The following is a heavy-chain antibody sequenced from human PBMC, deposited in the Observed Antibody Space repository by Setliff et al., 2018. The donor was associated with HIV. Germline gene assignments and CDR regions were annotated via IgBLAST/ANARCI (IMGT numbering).Heavy chain of an antibody. J-gene: IGHJ5*02. V-gene: IGHV4-61*09. Sequence: SETLSLTCTVSGGSITSGNYFWTWIRQPAGKGLEWIGHIYTDGSTNYNPSFRSRVTISVDSSKNQFSLTLRSVTAADTAVYYCARGVDIGFGREQKPHYFDPWGQGTLVTVSS. CDR2: IYTDGST. CDR3: ARGVDIGFGREQKPHYFDP. CDR1: GGSITSGNYF. D-gene: IGHD2-15*01.